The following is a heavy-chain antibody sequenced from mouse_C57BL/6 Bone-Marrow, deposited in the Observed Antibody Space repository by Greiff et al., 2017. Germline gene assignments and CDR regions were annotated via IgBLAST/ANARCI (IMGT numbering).Heavy chain of an antibody. J-gene: IGHJ2*01. V-gene: IGHV1-59*01. Sequence: QVQLQQPGAELVRPGTSVKLSCKASGYTFTSYWMPWVKQRPGQGLEWIGVIDPSDSYTNYNQKFKGKATLTVDPSSSTAYMQLSSLTSEDSAVYYCARRLGQGYWGQGTTLTVSS. CDR2: IDPSDSYT. CDR1: GYTFTSYW. D-gene: IGHD4-1*01. CDR3: ARRLGQGY.